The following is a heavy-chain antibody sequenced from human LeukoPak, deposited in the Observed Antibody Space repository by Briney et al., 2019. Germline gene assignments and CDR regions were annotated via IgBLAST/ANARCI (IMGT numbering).Heavy chain of an antibody. V-gene: IGHV3-23*01. CDR1: GFTFSSYA. CDR2: ISGSGGST. CDR3: AGSTNCYVPTCYYYMDV. J-gene: IGHJ6*03. D-gene: IGHD2-2*01. Sequence: GGSLRLSCAASGFTFSSYAMSWVRQAPGKGLEWVSAISGSGGSTYYADSVKGRFTISRDNSKNTLYVQMNSLRAEDTAVYYCAGSTNCYVPTCYYYMDVWGKGTTVTVSS.